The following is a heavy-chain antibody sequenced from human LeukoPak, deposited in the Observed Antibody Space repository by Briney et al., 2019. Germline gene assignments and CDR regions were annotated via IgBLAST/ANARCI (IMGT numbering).Heavy chain of an antibody. CDR1: GYTYTGHY. D-gene: IGHD1-1*01. J-gene: IGHJ4*02. CDR3: AREAPAGTTSFDY. V-gene: IGHV1-46*01. CDR2: INPSGGGT. Sequence: VASVKVSCKASGYTYTGHYMHWVRQAPGQGLEWMGIINPSGGGTSYAQKFQGRVTMTRDTSTSTLYMDLDSLRSEDTAVYYCAREAPAGTTSFDYWGQGTLVTVSS.